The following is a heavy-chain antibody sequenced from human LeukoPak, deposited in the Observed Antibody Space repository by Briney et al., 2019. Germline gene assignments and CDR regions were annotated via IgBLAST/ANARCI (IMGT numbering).Heavy chain of an antibody. V-gene: IGHV3-9*02. CDR2: ISWNSGNI. D-gene: IGHD4-23*01. CDR1: GFTSDDYA. Sequence: GRSLRLSCAASGFTSDDYAMHWVRQAPGKGLEWVSGISWNSGNIGYADSVKGRFTISRDNAKNSLYLQMNSLRAEDTALYYCAKDENGGNSGVDYWGQGTLVTVSS. CDR3: AKDENGGNSGVDY. J-gene: IGHJ4*02.